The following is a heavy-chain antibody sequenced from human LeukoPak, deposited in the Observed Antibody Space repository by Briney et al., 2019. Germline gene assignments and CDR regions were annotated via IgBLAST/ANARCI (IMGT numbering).Heavy chain of an antibody. Sequence: GESLKISCKGSGYSFTCYWIGWVRQMPGKGLEWMGIIYPGDSDTRYSPCFQGQVTISAHKSISTAYLEWSSLKASDTAMYYCARLPLYCSGGSCYSTNYYYGMDVWGQGTTVTVSS. D-gene: IGHD2-15*01. V-gene: IGHV5-51*01. CDR1: GYSFTCYW. J-gene: IGHJ6*02. CDR3: ARLPLYCSGGSCYSTNYYYGMDV. CDR2: IYPGDSDT.